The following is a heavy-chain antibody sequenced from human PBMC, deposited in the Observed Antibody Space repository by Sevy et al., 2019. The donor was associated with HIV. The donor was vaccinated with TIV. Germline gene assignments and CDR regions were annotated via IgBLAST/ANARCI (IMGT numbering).Heavy chain of an antibody. J-gene: IGHJ6*02. CDR1: GGTFSSYA. D-gene: IGHD6-19*01. CDR2: IITILGIA. Sequence: ASVKVSCKASGGTFSSYAISWVRQAPGQGLEWMGRIITILGIANYAQKFQGRVTITADKSTSTAYMELSSLRSEDTAVYYCARDLEIAVAGYYYYGMDVWGQGTTVTVSS. V-gene: IGHV1-69*04. CDR3: ARDLEIAVAGYYYYGMDV.